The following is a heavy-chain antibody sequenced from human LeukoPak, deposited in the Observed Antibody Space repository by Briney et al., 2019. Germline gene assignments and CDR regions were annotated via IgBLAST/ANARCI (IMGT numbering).Heavy chain of an antibody. Sequence: PGGSLRLSCAASGFTFSSHALHWVRQAPGKGLEWVSLISSDDNKYYADSVKGRFTISRDNSKSTMCLQMNSLRAEDTAIYYCATYNSIWSNFDYWGQGTLVSVSS. D-gene: IGHD2/OR15-2a*01. J-gene: IGHJ4*02. CDR2: ISSDDNK. CDR1: GFTFSSHA. CDR3: ATYNSIWSNFDY. V-gene: IGHV3-30-3*01.